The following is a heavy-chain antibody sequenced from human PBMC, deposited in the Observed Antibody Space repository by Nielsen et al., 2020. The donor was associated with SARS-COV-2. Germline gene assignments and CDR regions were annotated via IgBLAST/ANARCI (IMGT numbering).Heavy chain of an antibody. CDR1: SGSISSSNW. Sequence: SETLSLTCAVSSGSISSSNWWSWVRPPPGKGLEWIGEIYHSGSTNYNPSLKSRVTISVVKSKNQFSLKLSSVTAADTAVYYCARDFFRIAAAGYYYGMDVWGQGTTVTVSS. CDR3: ARDFFRIAAAGYYYGMDV. V-gene: IGHV4-4*02. D-gene: IGHD6-13*01. CDR2: IYHSGST. J-gene: IGHJ6*02.